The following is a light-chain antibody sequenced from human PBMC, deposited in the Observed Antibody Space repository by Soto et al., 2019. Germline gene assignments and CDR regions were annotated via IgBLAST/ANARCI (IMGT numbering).Light chain of an antibody. CDR2: GAS. CDR1: QSVSSSY. Sequence: IVLTQSPGTLSLSPGERATLSCRASQSVSSSYLAWYQQKPGQAPRVIIYGASSRATGIPDRFSGSGSGTEFTLTISRLEPEDFAVYYCQQYGSSPPTFGQGTKVDI. V-gene: IGKV3-20*01. CDR3: QQYGSSPPT. J-gene: IGKJ1*01.